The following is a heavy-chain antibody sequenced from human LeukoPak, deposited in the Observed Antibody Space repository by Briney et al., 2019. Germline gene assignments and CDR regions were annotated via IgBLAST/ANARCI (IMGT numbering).Heavy chain of an antibody. CDR1: GFPFRNYL. J-gene: IGHJ3*02. D-gene: IGHD2-15*01. CDR3: ARGYSRAAFDI. Sequence: GSLRLSCAASGFPFRNYLMNWVRQAPGKGLEWVSFISSTGGTIYYADSVKGRFTVSRGNGKNSLLLQINSLRAEDTALYYCARGYSRAAFDIWGQGTVVAVSS. CDR2: ISSTGGTI. V-gene: IGHV3-48*01.